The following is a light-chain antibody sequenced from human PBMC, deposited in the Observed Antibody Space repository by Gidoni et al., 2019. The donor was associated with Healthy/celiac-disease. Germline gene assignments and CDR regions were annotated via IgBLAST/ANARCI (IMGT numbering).Light chain of an antibody. Sequence: QSALPQPASVSGSPGQSITISCTGTSSDVGGYNYVSWYQQHPGKAPKLMIYEVSNRPSGVSNRVSGSKSGNTASLTIAGLQAEDEADYYCSSYTSSSTARVFGTGTKVTVL. J-gene: IGLJ1*01. V-gene: IGLV2-14*01. CDR3: SSYTSSSTARV. CDR1: SSDVGGYNY. CDR2: EVS.